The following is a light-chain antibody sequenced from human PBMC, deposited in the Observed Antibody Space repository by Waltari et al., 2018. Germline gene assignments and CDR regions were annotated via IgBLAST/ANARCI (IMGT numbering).Light chain of an antibody. CDR3: QQSFRTPYT. J-gene: IGKJ2*01. CDR1: QSISDH. V-gene: IGKV1-39*01. Sequence: DIQMTQSPSSLSLSVGDRVTITCRASQSISDHLNWYQQKPGEAPKLLIYVASNLESGFPSRFSGSGSGTDFTLTINSLRPGDFATYYCQQSFRTPYTFGQGTKLEVK. CDR2: VAS.